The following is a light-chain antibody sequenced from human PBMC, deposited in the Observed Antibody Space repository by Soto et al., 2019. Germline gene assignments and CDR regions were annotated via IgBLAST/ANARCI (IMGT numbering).Light chain of an antibody. J-gene: IGKJ1*01. CDR1: QSVPSNY. V-gene: IGKV3-20*01. Sequence: EIVLTQSPGTLSLSPGEGATLSCWASQSVPSNYLAWFQQRPGQAPRLLMYGASSRATGIPDRFRGSGSGTDFTLTISRLEPDDFAVYYCQQYGDSSRTFGQGTKVEI. CDR3: QQYGDSSRT. CDR2: GAS.